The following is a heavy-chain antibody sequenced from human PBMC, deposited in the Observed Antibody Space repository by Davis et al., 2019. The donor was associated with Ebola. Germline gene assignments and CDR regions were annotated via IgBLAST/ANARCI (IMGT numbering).Heavy chain of an antibody. Sequence: HTGGSLRLSCATSGFTFSGSAVHWVRQAPGKGLVWVSRIYSDGSSTSYADSVKGRFTISRDNSQNTLSLQMNSLRAEDTAVYYCAEIYWVRYGMDVWGQGTTVTVSS. CDR2: IYSDGSST. J-gene: IGHJ6*02. CDR3: AEIYWVRYGMDV. D-gene: IGHD2-8*02. CDR1: GFTFSGSA. V-gene: IGHV3-74*01.